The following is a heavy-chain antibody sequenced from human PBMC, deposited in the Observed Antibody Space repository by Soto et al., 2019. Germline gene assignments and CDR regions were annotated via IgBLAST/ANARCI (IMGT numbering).Heavy chain of an antibody. CDR3: ARGGGDGYKLGRDYYYYGMDV. Sequence: SVKVSCKGSGGTFSSYAISWVRQAPGQGLEWMGGIIPIFGTANYAQKFQGRVTITADESMSTAYMELSSLRSEDTAVYYCARGGGDGYKLGRDYYYYGMDVWGQGTTVTVSS. D-gene: IGHD5-12*01. CDR2: IIPIFGTA. V-gene: IGHV1-69*13. CDR1: GGTFSSYA. J-gene: IGHJ6*02.